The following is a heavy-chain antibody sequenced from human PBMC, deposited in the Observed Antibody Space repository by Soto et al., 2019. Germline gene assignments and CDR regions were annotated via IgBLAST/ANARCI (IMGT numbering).Heavy chain of an antibody. CDR1: GGLFSSYA. D-gene: IGHD3-22*01. Sequence: QAQLVQSGAEVKKSGSSVKVSCKDTGGLFSSYAVSWVRQAPGQGLEWMGGIIPAFDTVYYAQKFQGRDTITPEESTNTAYMELSSLSSEDTAMYYCARGRSGYVWFNEFWGQRTLVTASS. CDR2: IIPAFDTV. V-gene: IGHV1-69*01. J-gene: IGHJ4*02. CDR3: ARGRSGYVWFNEF.